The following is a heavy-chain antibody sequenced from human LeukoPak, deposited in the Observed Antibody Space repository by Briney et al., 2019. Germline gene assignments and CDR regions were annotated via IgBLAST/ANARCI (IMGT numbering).Heavy chain of an antibody. Sequence: GGSLRLSCAASGFTFSTYAMSWVRQAPGKGLEWVSGISGSGLSTSYADSVKGRFTISRDNSKNTLYLQMNSLRAEDTAVYNCAKQLGYCSDGSCYFPYWGQGTLVTVSS. J-gene: IGHJ4*02. CDR3: AKQLGYCSDGSCYFPY. CDR2: ISGSGLST. CDR1: GFTFSTYA. V-gene: IGHV3-23*01. D-gene: IGHD2-15*01.